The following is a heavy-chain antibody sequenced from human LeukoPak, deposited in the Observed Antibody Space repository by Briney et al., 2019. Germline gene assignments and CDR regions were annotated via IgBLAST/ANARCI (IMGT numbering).Heavy chain of an antibody. D-gene: IGHD1-26*01. V-gene: IGHV3-7*01. CDR2: IKQDGSEE. J-gene: IGHJ4*02. CDR1: GFTFSSYW. CDR3: AKVRGSYSAFDS. Sequence: GGSLRLSCAASGFTFSSYWMSWVRQAPGKGLEWVANIKQDGSEEYYVDSVKGRFTISRDNARDSLFLQMNSLRAEDTAVYYCAKVRGSYSAFDSWGQGTLVTVSS.